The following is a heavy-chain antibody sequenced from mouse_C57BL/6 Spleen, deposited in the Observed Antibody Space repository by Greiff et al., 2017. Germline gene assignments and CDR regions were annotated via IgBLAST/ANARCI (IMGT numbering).Heavy chain of an antibody. CDR2: IYPGSGNT. J-gene: IGHJ4*01. CDR1: GYSFTSYY. V-gene: IGHV1-66*01. Sequence: VQLQESGPELVKPGASVKISCKASGYSFTSYYIHWVKQRPGQGLEWIGWIYPGSGNTKYNEKFKGKATLTADTSSSTAYMQLSSLTSEDSAVYYCARSVYAMDYWGQGTSVTVSS. CDR3: ARSVYAMDY.